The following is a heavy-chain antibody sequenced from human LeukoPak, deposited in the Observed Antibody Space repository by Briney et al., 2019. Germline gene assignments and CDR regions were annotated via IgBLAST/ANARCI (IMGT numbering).Heavy chain of an antibody. J-gene: IGHJ3*02. CDR1: GYTFTGYY. CDR2: INPNSGGT. CDR3: ARVSRYNWNEDAFDI. Sequence: ASVKVSCKASGYTFTGYYMHWVRQAPGQGLEWMGWINPNSGGTNYAQKFQGRVTMTRDMSTSTVYMELSSLRSEDTAVYYCARVSRYNWNEDAFDIWGQGTMVTVSS. V-gene: IGHV1-2*02. D-gene: IGHD1-1*01.